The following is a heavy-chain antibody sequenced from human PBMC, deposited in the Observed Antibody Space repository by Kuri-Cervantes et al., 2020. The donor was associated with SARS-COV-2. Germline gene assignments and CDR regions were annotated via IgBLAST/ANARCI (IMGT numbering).Heavy chain of an antibody. D-gene: IGHD6-13*01. J-gene: IGHJ4*02. Sequence: GESLKISCAASGFTFSSYAMHWVRQAPGKGLEWVAVISYDGSNKYYADSVKGRFTISRDNSKNTLYLQMNSLRAEDTAVYYCARDSAAAAGIGGFDYWGQGNRV. CDR3: ARDSAAAAGIGGFDY. CDR2: ISYDGSNK. V-gene: IGHV3-30*01. CDR1: GFTFSSYA.